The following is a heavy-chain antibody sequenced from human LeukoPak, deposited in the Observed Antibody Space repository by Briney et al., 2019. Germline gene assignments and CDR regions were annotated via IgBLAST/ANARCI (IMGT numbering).Heavy chain of an antibody. CDR2: INPNSGGT. CDR1: GYTFTGYY. CDR3: ARGSTQLWLQDFDY. J-gene: IGHJ4*02. Sequence: ASVKASCKASGYTFTGYYMHWVRQAPGQGLEWMGWINPNSGGTNYAQKLQGRVTMTTDTSTSTAYMELRSLRSDDTAVYYCARGSTQLWLQDFDYWGQGTLVTVSS. D-gene: IGHD5-18*01. V-gene: IGHV1-2*02.